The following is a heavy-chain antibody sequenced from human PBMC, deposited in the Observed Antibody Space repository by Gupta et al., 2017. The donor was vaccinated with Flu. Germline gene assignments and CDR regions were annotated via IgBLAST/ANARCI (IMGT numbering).Heavy chain of an antibody. D-gene: IGHD3-10*01. V-gene: IGHV5-51*01. J-gene: IGHJ4*02. CDR1: GYSFTYW. CDR2: INPGDSDT. CDR3: ARVSPYGSFDF. Sequence: EVQLVQSGAVVKKPGESLKISCKGSGYSFTYWIGWVRQMPGKGLEWMGIINPGDSDTRYSPSFEGQVTVSADKSITTAFLQWGSLKASDTAMYYCARVSPYGSFDFWGQGTLVTVSP.